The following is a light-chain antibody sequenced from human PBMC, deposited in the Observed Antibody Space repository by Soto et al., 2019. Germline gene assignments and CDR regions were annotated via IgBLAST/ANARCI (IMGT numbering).Light chain of an antibody. CDR2: AAS. V-gene: IGKV1-9*01. Sequence: IQFTQSPSSLSASVCDSVTITCRASQGVSRDLSWYQQKPGRAPILLISAASTLQSGVPARFSGSGSGTDFTLSITSLQPEDFATYYCQQLNTYPLTFGGGTKVEIK. CDR3: QQLNTYPLT. J-gene: IGKJ4*01. CDR1: QGVSRD.